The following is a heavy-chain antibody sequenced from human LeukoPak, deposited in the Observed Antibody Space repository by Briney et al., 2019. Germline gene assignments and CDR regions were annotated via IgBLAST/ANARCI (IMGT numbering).Heavy chain of an antibody. D-gene: IGHD3-22*01. Sequence: SETLSLTCTVSGGSISSGSYYWSWIRQPAGKGLEWLGRIYTSGSTNYNPSLKSRVTISVDTSKNQFSLKLSSVTAADTAVYYCAFSTYYYDSSGYYYHFDYWGQGTLVTVSS. CDR1: GGSISSGSYY. CDR2: IYTSGST. V-gene: IGHV4-61*02. CDR3: AFSTYYYDSSGYYYHFDY. J-gene: IGHJ4*02.